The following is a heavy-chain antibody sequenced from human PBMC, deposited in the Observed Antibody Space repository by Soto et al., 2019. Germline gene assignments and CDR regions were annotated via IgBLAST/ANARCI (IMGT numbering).Heavy chain of an antibody. CDR2: IIPLFGTA. CDR3: ARGASTHYYDSSGYYKGPLDY. Sequence: QVQLVQSGADVKKPGSSVKVSCKASGGTFNIYSISWVRQAPGQGLEWMGGIIPLFGTAYYAQEFQGRVTITADESTSTAYMELSSLRSGDTAVYFCARGASTHYYDSSGYYKGPLDYWGQGTLVTVSS. J-gene: IGHJ4*02. CDR1: GGTFNIYS. V-gene: IGHV1-69*01. D-gene: IGHD3-22*01.